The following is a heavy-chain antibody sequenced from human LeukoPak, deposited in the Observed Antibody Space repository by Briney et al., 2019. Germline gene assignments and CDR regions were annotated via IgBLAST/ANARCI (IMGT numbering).Heavy chain of an antibody. V-gene: IGHV3-23*01. CDR1: GFTFSSYA. CDR3: AKERRQDFWSGYYPSFFDY. CDR2: ISGSGGST. J-gene: IGHJ4*02. D-gene: IGHD3-3*01. Sequence: GGSLRLSCAASGFTFSSYAMSWVRQAPGKGLEWVSAISGSGGSTYYADSVKGRFTISRDNSKNPLYLQMNSLRAEDTAVYYCAKERRQDFWSGYYPSFFDYWGQGTLVTVSS.